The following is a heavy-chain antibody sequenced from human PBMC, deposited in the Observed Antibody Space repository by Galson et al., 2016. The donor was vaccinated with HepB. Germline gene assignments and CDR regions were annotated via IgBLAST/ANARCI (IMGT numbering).Heavy chain of an antibody. CDR2: ISGNARST. CDR1: GFTFSSYG. V-gene: IGHV3-23*01. D-gene: IGHD1-7*01. Sequence: SLRLSCAPSGFTFSSYGMSWVRQAPGKGLEWVSSISGNARSTYYADSVKGRFTISRDNSKNTLYLQVNSLRAEDTAVYYCAKDLSYWNSPFFDYWGQGTLVTVSS. CDR3: AKDLSYWNSPFFDY. J-gene: IGHJ4*02.